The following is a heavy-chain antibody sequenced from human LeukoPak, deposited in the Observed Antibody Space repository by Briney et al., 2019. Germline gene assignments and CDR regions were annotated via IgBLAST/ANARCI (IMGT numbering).Heavy chain of an antibody. J-gene: IGHJ4*02. CDR3: ARDHSSSWYGSWLY. V-gene: IGHV3-7*04. CDR2: IKQDGSEK. CDR1: GFSFSTYW. Sequence: GGSLRLSCAASGFSFSTYWMSLVRQAPGKGLEWVANIKQDGSEKYYVDSVKGRFTISRDNAKNSLYLQMNSLRAEDTAVYYCARDHSSSWYGSWLYWGQGTLVTVSS. D-gene: IGHD6-13*01.